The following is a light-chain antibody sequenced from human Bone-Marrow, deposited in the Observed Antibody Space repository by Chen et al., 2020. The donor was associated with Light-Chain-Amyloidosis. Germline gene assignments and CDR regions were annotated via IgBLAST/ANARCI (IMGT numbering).Light chain of an antibody. CDR3: QQSFITLLRFT. CDR2: AAS. V-gene: IGKV1-39*01. J-gene: IGKJ3*01. Sequence: DIQMTQSPTSLSASIGDRVTITCRASQSIGNYLNWYQQKPGKAPRLLIFAASSLQSGVPSRFSGSGFGTDFTLTISSLQPEDFATYYCQQSFITLLRFTFGHGTKVDTK. CDR1: QSIGNY.